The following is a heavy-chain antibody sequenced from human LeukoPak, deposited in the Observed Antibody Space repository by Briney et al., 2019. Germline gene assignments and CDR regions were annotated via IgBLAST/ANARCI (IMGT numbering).Heavy chain of an antibody. J-gene: IGHJ6*02. Sequence: PGRSLRLSCAASGFTFDDYAMHWVRQAPGKGLEWVSGISWNSGSIGYADSVKGRFTISRDNAKNTLYLQMNSLRAEDTAVYYCARGGRYYYYYGMDVWGQGTTVTVSS. CDR2: ISWNSGSI. CDR1: GFTFDDYA. CDR3: ARGGRYYYYYGMDV. V-gene: IGHV3-9*01. D-gene: IGHD3-10*01.